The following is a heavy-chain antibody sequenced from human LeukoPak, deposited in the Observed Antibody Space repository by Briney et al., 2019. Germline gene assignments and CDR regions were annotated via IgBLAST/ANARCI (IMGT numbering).Heavy chain of an antibody. D-gene: IGHD6-19*01. V-gene: IGHV4-34*01. CDR3: ARSIGYSSGWYHY. CDR2: INHSGST. J-gene: IGHJ4*02. CDR1: GANFSGYY. Sequence: SETMSLTCAVYGANFSGYYWSWVREPTGKGVKWIGEINHSGSTNYNPSLKSRVTISVDTSKNHFSLKLSSVTAADTAVYYCARSIGYSSGWYHYWGQGTLVTVSS.